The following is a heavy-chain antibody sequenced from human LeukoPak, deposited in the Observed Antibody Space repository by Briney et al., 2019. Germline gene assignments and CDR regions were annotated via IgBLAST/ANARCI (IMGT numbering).Heavy chain of an antibody. CDR3: ATKGGFAD. CDR2: ISSTGSAI. J-gene: IGHJ4*02. CDR1: GLSFSSYE. Sequence: PGGSLRLSCAASGLSFSSYEMNWVRQARGKGLEWISYISSTGSAIFYADSVKGRFTISRDNAKNSLYLQMNSLRAEDTAFYYCATKGGFADWGQGTLVTVSS. D-gene: IGHD5-12*01. V-gene: IGHV3-48*03.